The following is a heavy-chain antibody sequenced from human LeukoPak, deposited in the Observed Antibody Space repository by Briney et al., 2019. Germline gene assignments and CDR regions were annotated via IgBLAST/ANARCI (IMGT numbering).Heavy chain of an antibody. CDR1: GGSISSGGYY. D-gene: IGHD2-15*01. CDR2: IYYSGTT. J-gene: IGHJ3*02. Sequence: SETLSLTCTVSGGSISSGGYYWSWIRQHLGKGLEWIGYIYYSGTTYYNPSLESRVTLSVDTSKNQFSLRLSSVTAADTAVYYCARYRDSGGRLAFDIWGQGTMATVSS. CDR3: ARYRDSGGRLAFDI. V-gene: IGHV4-31*03.